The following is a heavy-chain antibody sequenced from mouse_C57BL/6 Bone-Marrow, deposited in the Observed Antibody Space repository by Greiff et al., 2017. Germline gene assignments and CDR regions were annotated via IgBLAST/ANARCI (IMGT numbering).Heavy chain of an antibody. CDR3: ASPYYSNPFAY. CDR2: ISGGGGNT. V-gene: IGHV5-9*01. Sequence: EVQWVESGGGLVKPGGSLKLSCAASGFTFSSYTMSWVRQTPEKRLEWVATISGGGGNTYYPDSVKGRFTISRDNAKNTLYLQMSSLRSEDTALYYCASPYYSNPFAYWGQGTLVTVSA. J-gene: IGHJ3*01. CDR1: GFTFSSYT. D-gene: IGHD2-5*01.